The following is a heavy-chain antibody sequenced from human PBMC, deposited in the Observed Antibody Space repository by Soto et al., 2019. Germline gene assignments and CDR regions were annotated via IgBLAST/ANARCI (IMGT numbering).Heavy chain of an antibody. CDR3: AGDTREMSTITYGMDV. CDR2: ISAYNGNT. CDR1: GYTFTSYG. J-gene: IGHJ6*02. D-gene: IGHD5-12*01. Sequence: QVQLVQSGAEVKKPGASVKVSCKASGYTFTSYGISWVRQAPGQGLEWMGWISAYNGNTNYAQKLQGRVTMTTVTSTRTAYMELRGLRSDDTAVYYCAGDTREMSTITYGMDVWGQGTTVTVSS. V-gene: IGHV1-18*01.